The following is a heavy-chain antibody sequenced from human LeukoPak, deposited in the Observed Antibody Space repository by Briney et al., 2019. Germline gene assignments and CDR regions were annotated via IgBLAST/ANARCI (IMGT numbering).Heavy chain of an antibody. CDR1: GFTFSDYW. D-gene: IGHD3-10*01. V-gene: IGHV3-74*01. CDR3: VRNLVRGVVYFDS. Sequence: GGSLRLSCAASGFTFSDYWMHWVRHTPGKGLVWVSRISYDGGGTNYAESVKGRFTISRDNAKNTLFLQMNSLRVEDTAVYYCVRNLVRGVVYFDSWGQGALVTVSS. CDR2: ISYDGGGT. J-gene: IGHJ4*02.